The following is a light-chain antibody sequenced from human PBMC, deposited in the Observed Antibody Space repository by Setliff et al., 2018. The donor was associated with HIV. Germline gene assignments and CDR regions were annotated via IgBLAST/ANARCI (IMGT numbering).Light chain of an antibody. CDR2: DVS. Sequence: QSVLTQPASVSGSPGQSITISCTGTSSDVGGYHYVSWYQQHPGKAPKLMIYDVSNRPSGVSNRFSGSKSGNTASLTISGLQAEDEAEYYCSSYTSSSSHVVFGGGTQLTVL. V-gene: IGLV2-14*03. CDR3: SSYTSSSSHVV. J-gene: IGLJ2*01. CDR1: SSDVGGYHY.